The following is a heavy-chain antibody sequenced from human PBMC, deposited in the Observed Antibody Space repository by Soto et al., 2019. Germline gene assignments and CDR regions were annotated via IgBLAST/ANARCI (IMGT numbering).Heavy chain of an antibody. CDR3: ARDAVAGMNFAY. D-gene: IGHD6-19*01. Sequence: EVQLVESGGGLVKPGGSLRLSCAASGFTFSSYSMNWVRQAPGKGLEWVSSISSSSSYIYYADSVKGRFTISRDNAKNSLYLQMNSLRAEDTAVYYCARDAVAGMNFAYWGKGTLVTVSS. CDR1: GFTFSSYS. J-gene: IGHJ4*02. V-gene: IGHV3-21*01. CDR2: ISSSSSYI.